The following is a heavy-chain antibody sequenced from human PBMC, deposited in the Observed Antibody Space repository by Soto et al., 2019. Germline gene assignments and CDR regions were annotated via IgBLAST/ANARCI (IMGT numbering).Heavy chain of an antibody. D-gene: IGHD3-22*01. CDR2: IRSKGYGGTT. Sequence: LRLSCSASGFTFGDYAMSWFRQAPGKGLEWVGFIRSKGYGGTTQYAASVKGRFTISRDDSESIAYLQMDSLKTEDTALYYCARVGSASLMVVVIADHWGQGTQVTVSS. V-gene: IGHV3-49*03. CDR1: GFTFGDYA. J-gene: IGHJ4*02. CDR3: ARVGSASLMVVVIADH.